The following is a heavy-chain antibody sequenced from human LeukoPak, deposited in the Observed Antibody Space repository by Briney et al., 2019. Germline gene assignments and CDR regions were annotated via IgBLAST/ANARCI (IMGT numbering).Heavy chain of an antibody. CDR1: GVTVSSNY. CDR2: IYSGGST. J-gene: IGHJ6*02. CDR3: ARGAFAETGRVRGLYGMDV. Sequence: GGSLMLSCGASGVTVSSNYMSGVRQAPGKGPEWVSVIYSGGSTYYADSVKGRFTISRDNSKNTLYLQMNSLRAEDTAVYYCARGAFAETGRVRGLYGMDVWGQGTTVTVSS. D-gene: IGHD3-10*01. V-gene: IGHV3-53*01.